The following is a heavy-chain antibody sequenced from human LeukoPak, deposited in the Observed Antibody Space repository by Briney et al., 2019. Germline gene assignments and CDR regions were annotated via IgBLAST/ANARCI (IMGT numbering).Heavy chain of an antibody. CDR3: ARDHNWAFDF. CDR2: IRDSGAEM. Sequence: GGSLRLSCAASGFTFSVYPMNWVRQAPGKGLGWLSNIRDSGAEMYYADSVKGRFTITRDNAKNSLYLQMDGLRVEDTAVYFCARDHNWAFDFWGQGTLVTVSS. J-gene: IGHJ4*02. D-gene: IGHD1-1*01. V-gene: IGHV3-48*01. CDR1: GFTFSVYP.